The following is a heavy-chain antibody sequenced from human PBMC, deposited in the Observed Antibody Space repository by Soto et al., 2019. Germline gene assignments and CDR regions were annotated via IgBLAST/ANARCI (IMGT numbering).Heavy chain of an antibody. CDR1: GFIFTNFW. Sequence: GGSLRLSSEASGFIFTNFWMHWVRQVPGKGLVWVSRIDTSGSSTSYAVSVKGRLTISRDNAKNTVSLQMNSLRAEVTGVYYCAKDSWYFDLWSQGSLVTVSS. V-gene: IGHV3-74*01. CDR3: AKDSWYFDL. CDR2: IDTSGSST. J-gene: IGHJ4*02. D-gene: IGHD6-13*01.